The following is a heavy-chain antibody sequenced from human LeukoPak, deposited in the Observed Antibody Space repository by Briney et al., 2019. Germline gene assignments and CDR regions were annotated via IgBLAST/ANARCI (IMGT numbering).Heavy chain of an antibody. CDR2: IDWDDDK. D-gene: IGHD1-26*01. Sequence: SGPTLVNPTQTLTLTCTFSGFSLSTSGMCVSWIRQPPGKALEWLARIDWDDDKYYSTSLKTRLTISKDTSKNQVVLTMTNMDPVDTATYYCARITLGSYYELVDYWGQGTLVTVSS. CDR1: GFSLSTSGMC. CDR3: ARITLGSYYELVDY. J-gene: IGHJ4*02. V-gene: IGHV2-70*11.